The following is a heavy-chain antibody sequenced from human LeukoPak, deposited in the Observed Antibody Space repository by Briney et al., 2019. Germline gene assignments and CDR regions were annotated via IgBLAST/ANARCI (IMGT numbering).Heavy chain of an antibody. Sequence: GVSLRLFCAASGFTFTDYYMVWIRHAPGKGLVGLSYISGSGTTIVYADSVKGRFTISRYNAKNSVDLKMHSLRAEDTAVYYCGRDFGLVGTKRSFDLWGQGTMVTVSS. CDR3: GRDFGLVGTKRSFDL. D-gene: IGHD1-7*01. J-gene: IGHJ3*01. CDR1: GFTFTDYY. V-gene: IGHV3-11*01. CDR2: ISGSGTTI.